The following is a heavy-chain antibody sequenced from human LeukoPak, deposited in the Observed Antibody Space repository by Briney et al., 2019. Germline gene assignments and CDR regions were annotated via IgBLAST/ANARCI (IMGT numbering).Heavy chain of an antibody. Sequence: GGSLRLSCAGSGFTFSSYWMSWVRQAPGKGLEWAANIKEDGTHKYYVGSVRARFTISRDNAKNSLYLQMNSLRAEDTAIYYCAREARGTRAAFDVWGQGTMVTVFS. J-gene: IGHJ3*01. D-gene: IGHD2-8*01. V-gene: IGHV3-7*01. CDR3: AREARGTRAAFDV. CDR2: IKEDGTHK. CDR1: GFTFSSYW.